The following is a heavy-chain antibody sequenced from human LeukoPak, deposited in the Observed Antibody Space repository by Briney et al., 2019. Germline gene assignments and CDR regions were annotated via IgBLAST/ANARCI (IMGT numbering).Heavy chain of an antibody. V-gene: IGHV3-30*18. Sequence: PGGSLRLSSAASGFPFSNYGMHWVRQAPGKGLEWVAVLSYDGSNKYYAESVKGRFTISRDNSKNTLYLQMNSLRPEDTAVYYCAKADITFSVDIVAAIKRPGPSSELDYWGQGTLVTVSS. D-gene: IGHD5-12*01. J-gene: IGHJ4*02. CDR3: AKADITFSVDIVAAIKRPGPSSELDY. CDR1: GFPFSNYG. CDR2: LSYDGSNK.